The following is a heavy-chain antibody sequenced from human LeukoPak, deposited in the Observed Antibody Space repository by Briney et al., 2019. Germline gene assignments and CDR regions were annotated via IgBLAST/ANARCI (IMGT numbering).Heavy chain of an antibody. D-gene: IGHD2-8*02. Sequence: SETLSLTCAVYGGSLSGYYWSWIRQPPGKGLEWIGEINHSGSTNYNPSLKSRVTISVDTSKNQFSLKLSSVTAADTAVYYCARRVRGVYYFDYWGQGTLVTVSS. J-gene: IGHJ4*02. CDR3: ARRVRGVYYFDY. CDR1: GGSLSGYY. V-gene: IGHV4-34*01. CDR2: INHSGST.